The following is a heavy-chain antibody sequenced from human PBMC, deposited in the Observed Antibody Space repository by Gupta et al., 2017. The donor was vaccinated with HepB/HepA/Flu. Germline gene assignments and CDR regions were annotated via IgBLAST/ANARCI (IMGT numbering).Heavy chain of an antibody. CDR3: ARTRPGQWLEFDY. CDR2: IFSNDEK. J-gene: IGHJ4*02. Sequence: QVTLKESGPVLVKPTETLTLTCTVSGFSLSNARMGVSWIRQPPGKALEWLAHIFSNDEKSYSTALKSRLTISKDTSKSQVVLTMTKMDPVDTATYYCARTRPGQWLEFDYWGQGTLVTVSS. V-gene: IGHV2-26*01. CDR1: GFSLSNARMG. D-gene: IGHD6-19*01.